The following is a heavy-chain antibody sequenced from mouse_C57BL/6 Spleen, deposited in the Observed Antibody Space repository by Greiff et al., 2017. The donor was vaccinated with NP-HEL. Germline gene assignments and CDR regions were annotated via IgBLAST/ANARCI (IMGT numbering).Heavy chain of an antibody. Sequence: QVQLQQPGAELVKPGASVKLSCKASGYTFTSYWMQWVKQRPGQGLEWIGEIDPSDSYTNYNQKFKGKATLTVDPSSSTAYMQLSSLTSEDSAVYYCARSRLPYAMDYWGQGTSVTVSS. V-gene: IGHV1-50*01. CDR1: GYTFTSYW. J-gene: IGHJ4*01. D-gene: IGHD6-1*01. CDR3: ARSRLPYAMDY. CDR2: IDPSDSYT.